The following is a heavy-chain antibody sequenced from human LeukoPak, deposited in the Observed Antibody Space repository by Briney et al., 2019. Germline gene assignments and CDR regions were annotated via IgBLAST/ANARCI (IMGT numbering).Heavy chain of an antibody. CDR3: ARNPHLGDTAMPLEVPHDYYYYGMDV. V-gene: IGHV4-34*01. J-gene: IGHJ6*02. CDR2: INHSGST. D-gene: IGHD5-18*01. CDR1: GGSFSGYY. Sequence: SETLSLTCAVYGGSFSGYYWSWIRQPPGKGLEWTGEINHSGSTNYNPSLKSRVTISVDTSKNQFSLKLSSVTAADTAVYYCARNPHLGDTAMPLEVPHDYYYYGMDVWGQGTTVTVSS.